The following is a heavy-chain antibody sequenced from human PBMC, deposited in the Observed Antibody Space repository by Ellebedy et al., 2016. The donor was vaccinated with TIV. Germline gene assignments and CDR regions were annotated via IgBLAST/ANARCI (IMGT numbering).Heavy chain of an antibody. CDR3: ARDLLGIAAAGTVAESDYYYGMDV. J-gene: IGHJ6*02. CDR1: GSTFSSYT. D-gene: IGHD6-13*01. CDR2: ISDSGRKT. Sequence: GESLKISXAASGSTFSSYTMTWVRQAPGKGLEWVSSISDSGRKTYYADSVKGRFTISRDNSKNTLYLQMNSLRAEDTAVYYCARDLLGIAAAGTVAESDYYYGMDVWGQGTTVTVSS. V-gene: IGHV3-23*01.